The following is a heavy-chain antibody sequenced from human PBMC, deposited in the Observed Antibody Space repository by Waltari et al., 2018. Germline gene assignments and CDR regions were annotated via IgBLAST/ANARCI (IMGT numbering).Heavy chain of an antibody. CDR1: GYTFTDYY. CDR2: ISPNRGGT. D-gene: IGHD2-2*01. J-gene: IGHJ4*02. CDR3: ARDRNIVVIPATYDY. V-gene: IGHV1-2*02. Sequence: QVQLVQSGAEVKKPGASVKVSCKPSGYTFTDYYIHWVRQAPGQGLEWMGGISPNRGGTNFAQKFKGRVNMTRDTSIRTVDMELSGLTSDDTAIYYCARDRNIVVIPATYDYWGQGTLVTVSS.